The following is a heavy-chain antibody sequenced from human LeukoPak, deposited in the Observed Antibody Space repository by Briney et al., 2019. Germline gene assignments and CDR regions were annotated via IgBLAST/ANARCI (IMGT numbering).Heavy chain of an antibody. V-gene: IGHV4-61*02. CDR2: IYTSGST. CDR1: GGSISSGSHY. D-gene: IGHD4-17*01. CDR3: AREFGYAVTSLDY. J-gene: IGHJ4*02. Sequence: SETLSLTCTVSGGSISSGSHYWSWIRQPAGKGLEWIGRIYTSGSTHYNPSLKTRVTISVDTSKNQFSLKLSSATAAATAVYYCAREFGYAVTSLDYWGQGTLVTVSS.